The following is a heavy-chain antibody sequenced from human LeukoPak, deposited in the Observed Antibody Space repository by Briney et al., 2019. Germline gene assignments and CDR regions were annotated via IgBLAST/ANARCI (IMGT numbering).Heavy chain of an antibody. J-gene: IGHJ4*02. CDR3: AKVWNKYSGAFDY. Sequence: PGGSLRLSCAASGFSFDDYAMHWVRQAPGKGLEWVSGISWNRDTIGYADSVKGRFTISRDNAKNSLYLQMNSLRAEDTALYYCAKVWNKYSGAFDYWGQGTLVTVSS. D-gene: IGHD2-15*01. V-gene: IGHV3-9*01. CDR1: GFSFDDYA. CDR2: ISWNRDTI.